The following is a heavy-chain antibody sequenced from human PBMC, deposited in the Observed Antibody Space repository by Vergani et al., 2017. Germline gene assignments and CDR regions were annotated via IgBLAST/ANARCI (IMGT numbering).Heavy chain of an antibody. J-gene: IGHJ5*02. V-gene: IGHV3-7*01. CDR2: IKQDGSEK. CDR1: GFTFSSYW. Sequence: EVQLVESGGGLVQPGGSLRLSCAASGFTFSSYWMSWVRQAPGKGLEWVANIKQDGSEKYYVDSVKGRFTISRDNAKNSMCLQMNSLTAEDTAVYYCARDGASNSNWFDPWGQGTLVTVSS. CDR3: ARDGASNSNWFDP. D-gene: IGHD1-26*01.